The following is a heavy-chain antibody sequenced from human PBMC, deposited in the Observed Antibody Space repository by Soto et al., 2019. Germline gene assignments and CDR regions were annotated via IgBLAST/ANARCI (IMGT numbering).Heavy chain of an antibody. J-gene: IGHJ5*02. D-gene: IGHD3-10*01. CDR1: GDSVSSGTYY. V-gene: IGHV4-61*01. CDR2: IYHTGDT. Sequence: QVHLQESGPGLVKPSETLSLTCTVSGDSVSSGTYYWSWIRQPPGKGLEWIAYIYHTGDTRYNPSLQSRVTISVDTSKNQFSLKLTSVTAADTAVYHCVRGPPPGVGWFDPWGQGTLVTVSS. CDR3: VRGPPPGVGWFDP.